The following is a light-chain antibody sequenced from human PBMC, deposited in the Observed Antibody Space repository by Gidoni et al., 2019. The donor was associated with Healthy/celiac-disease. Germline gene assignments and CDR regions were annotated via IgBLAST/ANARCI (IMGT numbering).Light chain of an antibody. CDR3: QQYDNLPLT. CDR2: DAS. J-gene: IGKJ3*01. CDR1: QDISNY. Sequence: IKMTQSPSSLSASVGDRVTITCQASQDISNYLNWYQQKPGKAPKLLIYDASNLETGVPSMFSGSGSGKDFTFTISSLQPEYIATYYCQQYDNLPLTFGPGTKVDIK. V-gene: IGKV1-33*01.